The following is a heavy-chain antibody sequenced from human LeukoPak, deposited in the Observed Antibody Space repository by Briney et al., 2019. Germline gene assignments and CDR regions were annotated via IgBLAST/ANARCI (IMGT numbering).Heavy chain of an antibody. CDR3: ARYCGGDCYSLVDAFDI. CDR1: GGSISSGGYS. D-gene: IGHD2-21*02. Sequence: PSETLSLTCAVSGGSISSGGYSWSWIRQPPGKGLEWIGYIYHSGSTYYNPSLKSRVTISVDRSKNQFSLKLSSVTAADTAVYYCARYCGGDCYSLVDAFDIWGQGTMVTVSS. J-gene: IGHJ3*02. CDR2: IYHSGST. V-gene: IGHV4-30-2*01.